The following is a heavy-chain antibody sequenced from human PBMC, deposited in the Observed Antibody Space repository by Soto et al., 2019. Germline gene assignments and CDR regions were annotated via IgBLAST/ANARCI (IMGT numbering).Heavy chain of an antibody. J-gene: IGHJ5*02. Sequence: QVQLVQSGAEVKKPGSSVKVSCKASGGTFSSYAISWVRQAPGQGLEWMGGIIPIFGTANYAQKFQGRVTITADESTSTAYMELSSLRSEDTAVYYCARDAYYYDSSGPNWFDPWGPGTLVTVSS. CDR3: ARDAYYYDSSGPNWFDP. V-gene: IGHV1-69*01. CDR2: IIPIFGTA. CDR1: GGTFSSYA. D-gene: IGHD3-22*01.